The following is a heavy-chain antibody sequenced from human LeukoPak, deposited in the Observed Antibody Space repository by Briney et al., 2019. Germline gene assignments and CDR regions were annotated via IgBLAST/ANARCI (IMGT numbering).Heavy chain of an antibody. J-gene: IGHJ3*02. Sequence: SETLSLTCAVYGGSFSGYYWSWIRQPPGKGLEWIGEINHSGSTNYNPSLKSRVTISVDTSKNQLSLKLSSVTAADTAMFYCAGGRRAVGYCSGGSCYPRSFDIWGQGTMVTVSS. D-gene: IGHD2-15*01. CDR2: INHSGST. CDR1: GGSFSGYY. V-gene: IGHV4-34*01. CDR3: AGGRRAVGYCSGGSCYPRSFDI.